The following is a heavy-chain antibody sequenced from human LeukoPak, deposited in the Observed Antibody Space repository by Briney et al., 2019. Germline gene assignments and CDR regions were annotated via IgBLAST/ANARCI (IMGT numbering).Heavy chain of an antibody. CDR1: GFTFSSYA. CDR2: ISYDGSNK. D-gene: IGHD2-2*01. Sequence: QAGGSLRLSCAASGFTFSSYAMSWVRQAPGKGLEWVAVISYDGSNKYYADSVKGRFTISRDNSKNTLYLQMNSLRAEDTAVYYCANGEDIVVVPAASPPLDAFDIWGQGTMVTVSS. J-gene: IGHJ3*02. V-gene: IGHV3-30-3*01. CDR3: ANGEDIVVVPAASPPLDAFDI.